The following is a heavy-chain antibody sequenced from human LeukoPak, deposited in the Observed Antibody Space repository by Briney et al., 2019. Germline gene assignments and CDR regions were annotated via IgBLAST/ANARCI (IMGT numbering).Heavy chain of an antibody. CDR1: GFTFDDYA. J-gene: IGHJ3*02. V-gene: IGHV3-9*01. Sequence: GGSLRLSCAASGFTFDDYAMHWVRQAPGKGLEWVSGISWNSGSIGYADSVKGRFTISRDNAKNSLYLQMNSLRAEDTALYYCAKDLYYYDSSGYGDLRSGAFDIWGQGTMVTVSS. CDR3: AKDLYYYDSSGYGDLRSGAFDI. CDR2: ISWNSGSI. D-gene: IGHD3-22*01.